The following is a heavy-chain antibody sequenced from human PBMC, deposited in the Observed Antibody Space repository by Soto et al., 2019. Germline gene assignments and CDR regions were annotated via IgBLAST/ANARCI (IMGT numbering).Heavy chain of an antibody. D-gene: IGHD3-10*01. CDR1: GYTFTSYY. Sequence: AASVKVSWKAAGYTFTSYYMHWVRQTPGQGLEWMGIINPSGGSTSYAQKFQGRVTMTRDTSTSTVYMELSSLRSEDTAVYYCARDGITMVRGVFSGMDVWGQGTTVTVSS. J-gene: IGHJ6*02. V-gene: IGHV1-46*01. CDR3: ARDGITMVRGVFSGMDV. CDR2: INPSGGST.